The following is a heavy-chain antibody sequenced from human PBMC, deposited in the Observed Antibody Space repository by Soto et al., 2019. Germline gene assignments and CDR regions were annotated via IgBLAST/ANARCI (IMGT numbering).Heavy chain of an antibody. V-gene: IGHV3-30*18. CDR1: GFTFSSYG. Sequence: GGSLRLSCAASGFTFSSYGMHWVRQAPGKGLEWVAVISYDGSNKYYADSVKGRFTISRDNSKNTLYLQMNSQRAEDTAVYYCAKDPGWEDYCFDYWGQGTLVTVSS. CDR2: ISYDGSNK. D-gene: IGHD1-26*01. CDR3: AKDPGWEDYCFDY. J-gene: IGHJ4*02.